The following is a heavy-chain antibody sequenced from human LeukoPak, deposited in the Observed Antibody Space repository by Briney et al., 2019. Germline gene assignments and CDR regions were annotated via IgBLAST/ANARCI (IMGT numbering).Heavy chain of an antibody. CDR1: GGSISSFY. J-gene: IGHJ4*02. CDR2: IYYSGST. Sequence: PSETLSLNCSVSGGSISSFYWSWIRQPPGKGLVCIGYIYYSGSTNYNPSLKSRVTISVDTSKNQFSLKLSSVTAADTAVYYCARLSDSDSSGYYWGFEYWGQGTLVTVSS. D-gene: IGHD3-22*01. V-gene: IGHV4-59*08. CDR3: ARLSDSDSSGYYWGFEY.